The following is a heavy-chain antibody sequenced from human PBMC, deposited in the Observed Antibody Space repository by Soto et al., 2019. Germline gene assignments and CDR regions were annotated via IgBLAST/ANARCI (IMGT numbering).Heavy chain of an antibody. CDR1: GFTFSSYW. CDR3: ARGRGRLAFDF. D-gene: IGHD3-10*01. J-gene: IGHJ3*01. CDR2: INQDGSEK. V-gene: IGHV3-7*01. Sequence: GGSLRLSCAASGFTFSSYWMSWVRQAPGKGLEWVANINQDGSEKYDVDSVKGRFTISRDNAKNSLFLQMNSLRDDDAAVYFCARGRGRLAFDFWGQGTMVTVS.